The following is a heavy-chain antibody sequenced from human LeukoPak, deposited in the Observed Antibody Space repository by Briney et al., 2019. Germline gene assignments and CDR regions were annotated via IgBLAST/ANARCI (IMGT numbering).Heavy chain of an antibody. V-gene: IGHV3-21*01. D-gene: IGHD3-3*01. Sequence: NPGGSLRLSCAASGFTFSSYSMNWVRQAPGKGLEWVSSISSSSSYIYYADSVKGRFTISRDNAKNSLYLQMNSLRAEDTAVYYRARSYDFWSDPVGYDYYYYMDVWGKGTTVTVSS. CDR1: GFTFSSYS. J-gene: IGHJ6*03. CDR2: ISSSSSYI. CDR3: ARSYDFWSDPVGYDYYYYMDV.